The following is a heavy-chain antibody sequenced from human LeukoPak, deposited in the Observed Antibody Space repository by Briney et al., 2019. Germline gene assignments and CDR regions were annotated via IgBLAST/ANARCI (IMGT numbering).Heavy chain of an antibody. J-gene: IGHJ5*02. CDR1: GGSISSYY. D-gene: IGHD5-24*01. CDR3: ARSRGVPRWFGP. V-gene: IGHV4-4*07. Sequence: SETLSLTCTVSGGSISSYYWSWIRQPAGKGLEWIGRIYTSGSTNYNPSPKSRVTMSVDTSKNQFSLRLTSVTAADTAVYFCARSRGVPRWFGPWGQGTLVTVSS. CDR2: IYTSGST.